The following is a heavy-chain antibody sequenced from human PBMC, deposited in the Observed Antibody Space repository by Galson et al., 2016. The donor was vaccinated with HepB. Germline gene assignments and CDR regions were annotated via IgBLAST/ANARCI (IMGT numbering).Heavy chain of an antibody. CDR1: GFSFNQVW. CDR2: IKSKSDGTT. V-gene: IGHV3-15*01. CDR3: RLVVTPQGLES. D-gene: IGHD2-21*02. J-gene: IGHJ4*02. Sequence: SLRLSCAASGFSFNQVWMSWVRQAPGKGPEWVGRIKSKSDGTTDYAAAVKDRFSISRDASKTTLYLQMKNMKTEDTAMYYCRLVVTPQGLESWGQGTLVTVSS.